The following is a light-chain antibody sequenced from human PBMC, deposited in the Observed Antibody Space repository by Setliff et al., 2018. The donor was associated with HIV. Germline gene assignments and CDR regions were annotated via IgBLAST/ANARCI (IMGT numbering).Light chain of an antibody. V-gene: IGLV2-14*01. J-gene: IGLJ1*01. Sequence: QSALTQPRSVSGSPGQSVTISCTGTSGDIGGYNFVSWYQQHPGKAPKLMIYEVSNRPSGISNRFSGSKSGNTASLTISGLQAEDEADYYCSSYRSGNTLVFGTGTKVTVL. CDR3: SSYRSGNTLV. CDR2: EVS. CDR1: SGDIGGYNF.